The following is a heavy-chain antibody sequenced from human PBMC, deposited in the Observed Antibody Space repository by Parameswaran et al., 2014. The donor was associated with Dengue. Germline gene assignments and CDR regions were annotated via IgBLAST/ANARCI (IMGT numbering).Heavy chain of an antibody. V-gene: IGHV3-7*04. CDR3: ARDLRYSSSYYYGMDV. J-gene: IGHJ6*02. Sequence: VRQAPGKGLEWVANIKQDGSEKYYVDSVKGRFTISRDDAKNSLYLQMNSLRAEDTAVYYCARDLRYSSSYYYGMDVWGQGTTVTVSS. CDR2: IKQDGSEK. D-gene: IGHD6-6*01.